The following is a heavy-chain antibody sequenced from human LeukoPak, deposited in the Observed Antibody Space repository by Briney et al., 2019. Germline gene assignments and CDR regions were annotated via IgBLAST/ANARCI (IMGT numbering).Heavy chain of an antibody. CDR1: GGSITSYY. D-gene: IGHD3-22*01. V-gene: IGHV4-4*07. Sequence: SETLSLTCSFSGGSITSYYWSWIRQPAGKGLWWVGRIHTSGSTNYNPSLKSRVTMSVDTSKNQFSLKLSSVTAADTALYYCARDRYYYDSSGYLWFDYWGQGTLVTVSS. CDR2: IHTSGST. CDR3: ARDRYYYDSSGYLWFDY. J-gene: IGHJ4*02.